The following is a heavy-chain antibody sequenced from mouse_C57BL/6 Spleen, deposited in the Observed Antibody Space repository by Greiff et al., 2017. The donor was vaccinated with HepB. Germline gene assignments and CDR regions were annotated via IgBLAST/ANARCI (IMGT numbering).Heavy chain of an antibody. Sequence: VQLKQPGAELVMPGASVKLSCKASGYTFTSYWMHWVKQRPGQGLEWIGEIDPSDSYTNYNQKFKGKSTLTVDKSSSTAYMQLSSLTSEDSAVYYCARRWLPYYYAMDYWGQGTSVTVSS. CDR2: IDPSDSYT. V-gene: IGHV1-69*01. J-gene: IGHJ4*01. CDR3: ARRWLPYYYAMDY. CDR1: GYTFTSYW. D-gene: IGHD2-3*01.